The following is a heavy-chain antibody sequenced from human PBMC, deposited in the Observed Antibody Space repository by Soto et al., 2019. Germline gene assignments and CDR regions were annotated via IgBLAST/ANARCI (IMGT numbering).Heavy chain of an antibody. J-gene: IGHJ5*02. D-gene: IGHD5-18*01. CDR2: IIPIFGTA. V-gene: IGHV1-69*13. Sequence: AVKVYCTASAGTFSSYAISWVRQAPGQGLEWMGGIIPIFGTANYAQKFQGRVTITADESTSTAYMELSSLRSEDTAVYYCAKWRHAVRGYSYAGGYWFDLWGQGTLVTVSS. CDR3: AKWRHAVRGYSYAGGYWFDL. CDR1: AGTFSSYA.